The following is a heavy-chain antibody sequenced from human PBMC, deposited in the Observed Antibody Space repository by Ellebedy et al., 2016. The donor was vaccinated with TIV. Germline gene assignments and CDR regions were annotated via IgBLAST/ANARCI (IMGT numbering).Heavy chain of an antibody. Sequence: MPSETLSLTCTVSGGSISSGDYYWSWIRQPPGKGLEWIGYIYYSGSTYYNPSLKSRVTISVDTSKNQFSLKLSSVTAADTAVYYCARATWFGESLPYYYAMDVWGQGTTVTVSS. CDR1: GGSISSGDYY. J-gene: IGHJ6*02. D-gene: IGHD3-10*01. CDR2: IYYSGST. V-gene: IGHV4-30-4*01. CDR3: ARATWFGESLPYYYAMDV.